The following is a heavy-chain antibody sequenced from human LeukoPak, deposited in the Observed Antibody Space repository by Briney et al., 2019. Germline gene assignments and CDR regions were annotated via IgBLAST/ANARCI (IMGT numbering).Heavy chain of an antibody. J-gene: IGHJ4*02. CDR2: IYYSGST. V-gene: IGHV4-59*01. CDR1: GGSISSYY. CDR3: AHPLAYCGGDCYGY. Sequence: SETLSLTCTVSGGSISSYYWSWIRQPPGKGLEWIGYIYYSGSTNYNPSLKSRVTISVDTSKNQFSLKLSSVTAADTAVYYCAHPLAYCGGDCYGYWGQGTLDTVSS. D-gene: IGHD2-21*01.